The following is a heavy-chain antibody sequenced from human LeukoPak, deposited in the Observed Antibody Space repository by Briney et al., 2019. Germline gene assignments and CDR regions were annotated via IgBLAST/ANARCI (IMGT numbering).Heavy chain of an antibody. CDR1: GFSVSNNY. D-gene: IGHD3-22*01. CDR2: IYSGGST. Sequence: GGCLRLSCAASGFSVSNNYMNWVRQAPGKGLEWVSIIYSGGSTSCTDSVKGRFTISRDNSKNTLYLQMNSLRAEDTAVYYCARGHYSGFSWGQGTLVTVSS. CDR3: ARGHYSGFS. V-gene: IGHV3-53*01. J-gene: IGHJ5*02.